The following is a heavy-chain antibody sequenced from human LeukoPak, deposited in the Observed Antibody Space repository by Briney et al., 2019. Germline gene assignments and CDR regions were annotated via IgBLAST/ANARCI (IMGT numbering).Heavy chain of an antibody. CDR2: INPSGGST. CDR1: GYTFTSYY. D-gene: IGHD3-22*01. Sequence: ASVKVSCKASGYTFTSYYMHWVRQAPGQGLEWMGIINPSGGSTSYAQKFQGRVTMTRDTSTSTVYMELSSLRSEDTAVYYCAREGKLNLYYYDSSGYMGFDYWGQGTLVTVSS. CDR3: AREGKLNLYYYDSSGYMGFDY. V-gene: IGHV1-46*01. J-gene: IGHJ4*02.